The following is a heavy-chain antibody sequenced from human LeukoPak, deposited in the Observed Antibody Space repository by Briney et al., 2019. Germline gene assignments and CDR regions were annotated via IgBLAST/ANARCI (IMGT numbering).Heavy chain of an antibody. V-gene: IGHV3-48*01. D-gene: IGHD3-10*01. Sequence: GGSRRLSWAASGFTFSSYSMNWFRQAPGKGLEWVPYISSSSSTIYYADSVKGRFTISRDNAKNSLYLQMNSLRAEDTAVYYCASWRNYGSGRYFDYWGQGTLVTVSS. J-gene: IGHJ4*02. CDR2: ISSSSSTI. CDR1: GFTFSSYS. CDR3: ASWRNYGSGRYFDY.